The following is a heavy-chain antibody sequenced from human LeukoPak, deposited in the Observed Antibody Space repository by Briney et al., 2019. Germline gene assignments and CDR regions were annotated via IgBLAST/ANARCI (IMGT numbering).Heavy chain of an antibody. CDR1: GFTFSSYW. Sequence: GGSLRLSCAASGFTFSSYWMHWVRQAPGKGLVWVSRINSDGSSTSYADSVKGRFTISRDNAKNTLYLQMNSLRAEDTAVYYCAREAPRGTSSNPYSFDSWGQGTPVTVSS. V-gene: IGHV3-74*01. J-gene: IGHJ4*02. CDR2: INSDGSST. D-gene: IGHD6-6*01. CDR3: AREAPRGTSSNPYSFDS.